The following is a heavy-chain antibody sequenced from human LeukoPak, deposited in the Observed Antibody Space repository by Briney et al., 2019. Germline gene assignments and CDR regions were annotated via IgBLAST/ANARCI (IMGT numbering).Heavy chain of an antibody. CDR2: IGTAGDT. V-gene: IGHV3-13*04. J-gene: IGHJ2*01. Sequence: GGSLRLSCAASGFTFSSYDMHWVRQATGKGLEWVSAIGTAGDTYYPGSVKGRFTISRENAKNSLYLQMNSLRAGDTAVYYCARVPGSGTSPHWHFDLWGRGTLVTVSS. CDR3: ARVPGSGTSPHWHFDL. D-gene: IGHD3-10*01. CDR1: GFTFSSYD.